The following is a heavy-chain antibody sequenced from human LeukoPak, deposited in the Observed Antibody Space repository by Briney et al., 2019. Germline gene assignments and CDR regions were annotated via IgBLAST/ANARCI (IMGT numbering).Heavy chain of an antibody. D-gene: IGHD3-22*01. V-gene: IGHV4-59*01. CDR1: GGSISSYY. CDR2: IYYSGST. CDR3: TGFTTYYYDSSGYYASWDAFDI. J-gene: IGHJ3*02. Sequence: SETLSLTCTVSGGSISSYYWSWIRQPPGKGLEWIGYIYYSGSTNYNPSLKSRVTISVDTSKNQFSLKLSSVTAADTAVYYCTGFTTYYYDSSGYYASWDAFDIWGQGTMVVVSS.